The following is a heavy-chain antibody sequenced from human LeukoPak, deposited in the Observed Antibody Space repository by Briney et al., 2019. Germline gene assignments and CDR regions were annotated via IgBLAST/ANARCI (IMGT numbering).Heavy chain of an antibody. CDR3: ARNDYYSNYYCYMDV. V-gene: IGHV4-38-2*02. J-gene: IGHJ6*03. CDR2: IYHSGST. CDR1: GYSISSGYY. Sequence: KPSETLPLTCTVSGYSISSGYYWGWIRQPPGKGLEWIGSIYHSGSTYYNPSLKSRVTISVDTSKNQLSLKLSSVTAADTAVYYCARNDYYSNYYCYMDVWGKGTTVTVSS. D-gene: IGHD3-22*01.